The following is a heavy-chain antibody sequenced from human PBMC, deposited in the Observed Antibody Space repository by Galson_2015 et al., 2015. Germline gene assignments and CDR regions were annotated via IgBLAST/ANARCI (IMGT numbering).Heavy chain of an antibody. Sequence: SVKVSCKASGYTFTSYDINWVRQATGQGLEWMGWMNPNSGNTGYAQKFQGRVTMTRNTSISTAYMELSSLRSEDTAVYYCARGMSGSSWSGNAFDIWGQGTMVTVSS. CDR3: ARGMSGSSWSGNAFDI. CDR1: GYTFTSYD. J-gene: IGHJ3*02. CDR2: MNPNSGNT. D-gene: IGHD6-13*01. V-gene: IGHV1-8*01.